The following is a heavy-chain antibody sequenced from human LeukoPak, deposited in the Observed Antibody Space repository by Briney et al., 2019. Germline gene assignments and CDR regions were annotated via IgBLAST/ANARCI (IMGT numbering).Heavy chain of an antibody. CDR3: ARDSSSIDY. Sequence: SETLSLTCTVSGYSISSGYYWGWIRQPPGKGLEWIGSIYHSGSTYYNPSLKSRVTISVDTSKNQFSLKLSSVTAADTAVYYRARDSSSIDYWGQGTLVTVSS. D-gene: IGHD6-6*01. CDR1: GYSISSGYY. J-gene: IGHJ4*02. V-gene: IGHV4-38-2*02. CDR2: IYHSGST.